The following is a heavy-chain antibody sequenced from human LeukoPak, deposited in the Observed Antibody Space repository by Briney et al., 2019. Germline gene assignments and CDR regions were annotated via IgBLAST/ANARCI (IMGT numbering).Heavy chain of an antibody. CDR2: ISGSGGRT. Sequence: GGSLRLSCAASGFTFSSYSMSWVRQAPGKGLEWVSAISGSGGRTYYADSVKGRFTISRDNSKNTLYLQMNSLRAEDTAVYYCTTYDSSGYYFSHFDYWGQGTLVTVSS. J-gene: IGHJ4*02. D-gene: IGHD3-22*01. CDR3: TTYDSSGYYFSHFDY. CDR1: GFTFSSYS. V-gene: IGHV3-23*01.